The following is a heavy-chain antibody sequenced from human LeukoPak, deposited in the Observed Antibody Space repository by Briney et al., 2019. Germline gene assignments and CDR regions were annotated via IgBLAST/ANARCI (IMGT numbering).Heavy chain of an antibody. D-gene: IGHD3-10*01. Sequence: GGSLRLSCAASGFTFSNAWMSWVRHAPGKGLEWVGRIKSKTDGGTTDYAAPVKGRFTISRDDSKNTLYLQMNSLKTEDTAVYYCTTDSAYLITMVRGVTRNWFDPWGQGTLVTVSS. CDR1: GFTFSNAW. CDR2: IKSKTDGGTT. J-gene: IGHJ5*02. V-gene: IGHV3-15*01. CDR3: TTDSAYLITMVRGVTRNWFDP.